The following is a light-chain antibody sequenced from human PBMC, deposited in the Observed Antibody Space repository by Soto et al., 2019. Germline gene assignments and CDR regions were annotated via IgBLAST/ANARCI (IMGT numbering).Light chain of an antibody. Sequence: EIVLTQSPATLSLSPGERATLSCRASQSVRSYLAWYQQKPGQAPRLLIYDAFNRATGIPARFSGSGSGTDFTLTISSLEPEDFAVYYCQQRSNWPPSWTFAQGTKVEIK. J-gene: IGKJ1*01. CDR2: DAF. V-gene: IGKV3-11*01. CDR1: QSVRSY. CDR3: QQRSNWPPSWT.